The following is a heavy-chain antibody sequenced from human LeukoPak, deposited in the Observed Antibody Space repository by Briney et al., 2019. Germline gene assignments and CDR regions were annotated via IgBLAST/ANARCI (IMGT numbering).Heavy chain of an antibody. D-gene: IGHD1-26*01. J-gene: IGHJ4*02. CDR2: IYYSGST. CDR1: GGSISSYY. Sequence: PSETLSLTCTVSGGSISSYYWGWIRQPPGKGLEWIGYIYYSGSTNYNPSLKSRVTISVDTSKNQFSLKLSSVTAADTAVYYCARGRLIVGAINFDYWGQGTLVTVSS. V-gene: IGHV4-59*01. CDR3: ARGRLIVGAINFDY.